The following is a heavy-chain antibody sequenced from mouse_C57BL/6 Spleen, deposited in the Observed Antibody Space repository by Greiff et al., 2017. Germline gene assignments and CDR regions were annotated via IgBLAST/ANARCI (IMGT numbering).Heavy chain of an antibody. V-gene: IGHV2-4*01. CDR1: GFSLTSYG. D-gene: IGHD2-3*01. CDR2: IWSGGST. J-gene: IGHJ1*03. Sequence: VQLQQSGPGLVQPSQSLSITCTVSGFSLTSYGVHWVRQPPGKGLEWLGVIWSGGSTDYNAAFISRLSISKDNSKSQVFFKMNSLQADDTAIYYCAKTGNDGYYRGYFDVWGTGTTVTVSS. CDR3: AKTGNDGYYRGYFDV.